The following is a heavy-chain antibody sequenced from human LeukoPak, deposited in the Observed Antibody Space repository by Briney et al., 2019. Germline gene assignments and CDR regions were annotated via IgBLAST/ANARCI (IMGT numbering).Heavy chain of an antibody. CDR3: ARDLLVAAGSSFDY. D-gene: IGHD2-15*01. Sequence: ASVKVSCKASGYTFTGYYMHWVRQAPGQGLEWMGRIDPNSGGTNYAQKFQGRVTMTTDTSISTAYMELSRLRSDDTAVYYCARDLLVAAGSSFDYWGQGTLVTVSS. CDR1: GYTFTGYY. J-gene: IGHJ4*02. CDR2: IDPNSGGT. V-gene: IGHV1-2*06.